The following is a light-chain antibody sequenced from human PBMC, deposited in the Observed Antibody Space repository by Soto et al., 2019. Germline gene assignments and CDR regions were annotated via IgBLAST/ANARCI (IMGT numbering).Light chain of an antibody. CDR1: KLGDKY. CDR3: QECDSSTAGVV. J-gene: IGLJ2*01. Sequence: SYELTQPPSVSVSPGQTASITGSGDKLGDKYACWYQQKPGQSPVLVIYQDSKRPSGIPERFSGSNSGNTATLTIRGTQAMDEADYYCQECDSSTAGVVFGGRTKLTVL. V-gene: IGLV3-1*01. CDR2: QDS.